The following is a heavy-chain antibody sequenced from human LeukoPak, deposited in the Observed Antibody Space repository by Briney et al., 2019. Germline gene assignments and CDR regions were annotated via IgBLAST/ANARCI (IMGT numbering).Heavy chain of an antibody. Sequence: SETLSLTCTVSGGSITSSSYYWGWIRQPPGKGLEWIGSISYSGNTYYKSSLKSRVTISVDTSKNQFSLKLRSVTAADTAVYYCARGPTTVTRAFDYWGQGTLVTVSS. CDR3: ARGPTTVTRAFDY. CDR2: ISYSGNT. CDR1: GGSITSSSYY. J-gene: IGHJ4*02. D-gene: IGHD4-17*01. V-gene: IGHV4-39*01.